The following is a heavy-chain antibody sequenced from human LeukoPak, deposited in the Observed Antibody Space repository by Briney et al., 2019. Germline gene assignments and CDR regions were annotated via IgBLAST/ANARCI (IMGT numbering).Heavy chain of an antibody. Sequence: ASVKVSCKASGYTFTGYYMHWVRQAPGQGLEWMGWINPNSGGTNYAQKFQGRVTMTRDTSTSTVYMALSSLRFEDTAVYYCARQYSRSWTWGQGTLVTVSS. CDR1: GYTFTGYY. V-gene: IGHV1-2*02. CDR2: INPNSGGT. CDR3: ARQYSRSWT. D-gene: IGHD6-6*01. J-gene: IGHJ5*02.